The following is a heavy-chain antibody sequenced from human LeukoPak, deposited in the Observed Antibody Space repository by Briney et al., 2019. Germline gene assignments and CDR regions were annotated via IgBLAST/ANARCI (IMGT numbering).Heavy chain of an antibody. CDR1: GFTFSIFW. CDR3: ARDAGGTYDFWSGYYGRGDFDY. J-gene: IGHJ4*02. Sequence: GGSLRLSCAASGFTFSIFWMSWVRQAPGKGLEWIVNIKEDGSEKYYVDSVKGRFTISRDNAKNSLYLQMNSLRAEDTAVYYCARDAGGTYDFWSGYYGRGDFDYWGQGTLVTVSS. D-gene: IGHD3-3*01. V-gene: IGHV3-7*01. CDR2: IKEDGSEK.